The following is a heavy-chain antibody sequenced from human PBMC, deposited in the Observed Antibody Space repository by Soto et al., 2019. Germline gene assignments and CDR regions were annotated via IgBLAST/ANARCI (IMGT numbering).Heavy chain of an antibody. J-gene: IGHJ5*02. V-gene: IGHV4-59*02. CDR1: GGSVSSYY. CDR2: IYNGGTT. Sequence: PSETLSLTCTVSGGSVSSYYWSWVRQPPGKRPEWIAYIYNGGTTNYNPSLKSRLTISLDTSKNQFSLKLSSVTAADTAVYFCARGGPSSKWLDPWGQGIQVTVSS. CDR3: ARGGPSSKWLDP.